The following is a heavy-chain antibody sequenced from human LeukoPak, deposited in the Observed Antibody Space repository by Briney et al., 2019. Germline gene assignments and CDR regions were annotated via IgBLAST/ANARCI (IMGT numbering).Heavy chain of an antibody. Sequence: ASVKVSCKASGYTFTSYAMNWVRQAPGQGLEWMGWINTNTGNPTYAQGFTGRFVFTLDTSVSTAYLQISSLKAEDTAVYYCARVKFEVRGAHLTVYYYYYMDVWGKGTTVTVSS. CDR3: ARVKFEVRGAHLTVYYYYYMDV. CDR2: INTNTGNP. CDR1: GYTFTSYA. V-gene: IGHV7-4-1*02. D-gene: IGHD3-10*01. J-gene: IGHJ6*03.